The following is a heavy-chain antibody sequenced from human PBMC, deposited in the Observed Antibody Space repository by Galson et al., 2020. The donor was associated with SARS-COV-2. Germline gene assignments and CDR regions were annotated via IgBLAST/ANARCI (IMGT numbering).Heavy chain of an antibody. V-gene: IGHV3-7*01. CDR2: IKQDGSDR. CDR1: GFTFSNNW. J-gene: IGHJ4*02. Sequence: PGGSLRLSCAASGFTFSNNWMSWVRQAPRKGLEWVANIKQDGSDRYYVDSVKGRFSISIDNAKNSLFLQMNSLRAEDTAVYYCARDQDGYNDFWGQGTLVTVSS. CDR3: ARDQDGYNDF. D-gene: IGHD5-12*01.